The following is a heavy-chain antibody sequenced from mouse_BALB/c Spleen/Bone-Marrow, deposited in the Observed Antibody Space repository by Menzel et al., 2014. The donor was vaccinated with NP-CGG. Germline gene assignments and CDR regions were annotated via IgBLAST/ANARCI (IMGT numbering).Heavy chain of an antibody. CDR1: GFSLTSYG. D-gene: IGHD2-3*01. J-gene: IGHJ3*01. CDR3: ARNLGDGYSFAY. Sequence: QVQLQQSGPGLVQPSQSLSITCTVSGFSLTSYGLHWVRQSPGKGLEWLGVIWSGGNTDYNAAFISRLSISKDNSKSQVFFKMNSLQANDTAIYYCARNLGDGYSFAYWGQGTLVTVSA. CDR2: IWSGGNT. V-gene: IGHV2-2*02.